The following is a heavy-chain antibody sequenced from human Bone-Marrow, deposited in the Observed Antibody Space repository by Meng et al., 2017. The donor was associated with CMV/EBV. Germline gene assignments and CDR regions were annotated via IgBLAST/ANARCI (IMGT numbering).Heavy chain of an antibody. CDR3: ARAAGGDRLDY. Sequence: SETLSLTCTVSGGSISSGDYYWNWIRQPPGKGLEWIGYIYYSGSTYYNPSLKSRVTISVDTSKNQFSLKLSSVTAADTAVYYCARAAGGDRLDYWGQGTLVTVS. D-gene: IGHD2-21*01. CDR1: GGSISSGDYY. J-gene: IGHJ4*02. V-gene: IGHV4-31*03. CDR2: IYYSGST.